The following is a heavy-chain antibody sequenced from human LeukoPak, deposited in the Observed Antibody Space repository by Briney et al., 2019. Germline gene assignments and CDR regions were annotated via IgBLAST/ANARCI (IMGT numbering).Heavy chain of an antibody. Sequence: TSETLSLTCTVSGGSISSYYWSWIRQPPGKGLEWIGYIYYSGSTNYNPSLKSRVTISVDTSKNQFSLKLSSVTAADTAVYYCARRGGSYNWFDPWGQGTLVTVSS. V-gene: IGHV4-59*08. J-gene: IGHJ5*02. CDR2: IYYSGST. D-gene: IGHD6-6*01. CDR3: ARRGGSYNWFDP. CDR1: GGSISSYY.